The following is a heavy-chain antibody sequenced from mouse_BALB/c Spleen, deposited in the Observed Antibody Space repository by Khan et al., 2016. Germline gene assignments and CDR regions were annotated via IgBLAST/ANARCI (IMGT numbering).Heavy chain of an antibody. CDR3: ARSTTATRLFAY. V-gene: IGHV3-2*02. J-gene: IGHJ3*01. D-gene: IGHD1-2*01. CDR1: GYSITSDYA. CDR2: ISYSGST. Sequence: EVQLQESGPGLVKPSQSLSLTCTVTGYSITSDYAWNWLRQFPGNKLEWMGYISYSGSTSYNPSPKSRISITRDTSKNQFFLQLNSVTTEDTATYDCARSTTATRLFAYWGQGTLVTVSA.